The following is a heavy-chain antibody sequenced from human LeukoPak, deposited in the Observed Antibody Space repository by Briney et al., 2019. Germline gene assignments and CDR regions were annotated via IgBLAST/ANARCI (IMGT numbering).Heavy chain of an antibody. Sequence: GASVKVSCKASGFTFTSSAVQWVRQARGQRLEWIGWIVVGSGNTNYAQKFQERVTITRDMSTSTAYMELSSLRSEDTAVYYCATGRSIFDAFDIWGQGTMVTVSS. D-gene: IGHD2-2*01. CDR1: GFTFTSSA. CDR2: IVVGSGNT. V-gene: IGHV1-58*01. CDR3: ATGRSIFDAFDI. J-gene: IGHJ3*02.